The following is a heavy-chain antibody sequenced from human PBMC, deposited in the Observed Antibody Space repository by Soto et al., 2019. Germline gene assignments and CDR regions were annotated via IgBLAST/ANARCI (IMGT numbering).Heavy chain of an antibody. D-gene: IGHD1-7*01. CDR3: AKDRRAGGNYGFYSDF. V-gene: IGHV3-23*01. Sequence: EVQLLESGGGLVQPGGSLTLSCAASGFTFSSYGMTWVRQAPGKGLEWVSFSSATGSGRYYADSVKGRFTIFRDNSKNTLYLQMSSLRADDTAVYYCAKDRRAGGNYGFYSDFWGQGALVIVSS. CDR2: SSATGSGR. CDR1: GFTFSSYG. J-gene: IGHJ4*02.